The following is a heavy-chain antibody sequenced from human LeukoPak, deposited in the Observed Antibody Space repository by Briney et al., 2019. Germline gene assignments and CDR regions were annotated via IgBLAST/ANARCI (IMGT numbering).Heavy chain of an antibody. CDR2: IRYDGSDK. CDR1: RFTFRSYG. J-gene: IGHJ4*02. D-gene: IGHD1-26*01. Sequence: GGSLILSCAASRFTFRSYGMPWVRQAPGKGLEWVAFIRYDGSDKYFADSVKGRFTISRDNFKETLYLQMNSLRTEDTAVYYCAKDGAHFDLDNWGQGTLVTVSS. CDR3: AKDGAHFDLDN. V-gene: IGHV3-30*02.